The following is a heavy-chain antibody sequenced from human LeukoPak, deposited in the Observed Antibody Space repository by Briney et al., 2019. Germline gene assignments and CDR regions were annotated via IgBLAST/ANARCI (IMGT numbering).Heavy chain of an antibody. D-gene: IGHD3-22*01. CDR2: IWYDGSNK. Sequence: PGGSLRLSCAASGFTFSSYVMHWVRQAPGKGLEWVAVIWYDGSNKYYADSVKGRFTISRDNSKNTLYLQMNSLRAEDTAVYYCAKAGVVVITSVDYWGQGTLVTVSS. CDR1: GFTFSSYV. CDR3: AKAGVVVITSVDY. J-gene: IGHJ4*02. V-gene: IGHV3-33*06.